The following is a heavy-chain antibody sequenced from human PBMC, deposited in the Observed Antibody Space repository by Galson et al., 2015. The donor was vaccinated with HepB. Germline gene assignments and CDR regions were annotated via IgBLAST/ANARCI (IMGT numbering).Heavy chain of an antibody. J-gene: IGHJ3*01. CDR1: GGSISTNY. V-gene: IGHV4-4*07. D-gene: IGHD6-13*01. Sequence: SETLSLTCTVSGGSISTNYWSWIRQPAGKGLEWIGRINTSGTSNYNPSLKSRVGLSLDTSNSQISLNLRSVTAADTAMYYWARRGEQGAYELWGQGTMVTVSS. CDR2: INTSGTS. CDR3: ARRGEQGAYEL.